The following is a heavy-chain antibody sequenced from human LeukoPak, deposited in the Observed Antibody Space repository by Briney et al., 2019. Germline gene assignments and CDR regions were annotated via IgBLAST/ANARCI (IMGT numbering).Heavy chain of an antibody. CDR1: GGSFSGYY. Sequence: PSETPSLTCAVYGGSFSGYYWSWIRQPPGKGLEWIGEINHSGSTNYNPSLKSRVTISVDTSKNQFSLKLSSVTAADTAVYYCARRVRRRIVVVPAATAFDYWGQGTLVTVSS. J-gene: IGHJ4*02. CDR2: INHSGST. D-gene: IGHD2-2*01. V-gene: IGHV4-34*01. CDR3: ARRVRRRIVVVPAATAFDY.